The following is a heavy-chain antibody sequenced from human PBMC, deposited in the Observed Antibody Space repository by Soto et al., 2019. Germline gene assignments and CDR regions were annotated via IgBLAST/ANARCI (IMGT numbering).Heavy chain of an antibody. V-gene: IGHV3-53*04. CDR2: IYSGGST. D-gene: IGHD2-15*01. CDR3: ARGRHCSGGSCYSAGLYYYYYYMDV. Sequence: GGSLRLSCAASGFTVSSNYISWVRQAPGKGLEWVSVIYSGGSTYYADSVKGRFTISRHNSKNTLYLQMNSLRAEDTAVYYCARGRHCSGGSCYSAGLYYYYYYMDVWGKGTTVTVSS. CDR1: GFTVSSNY. J-gene: IGHJ6*03.